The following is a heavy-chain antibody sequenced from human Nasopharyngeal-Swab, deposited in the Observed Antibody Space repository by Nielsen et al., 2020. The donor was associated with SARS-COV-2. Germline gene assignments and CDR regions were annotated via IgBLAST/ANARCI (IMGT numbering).Heavy chain of an antibody. Sequence: SVTVSCKASGFTFTSSAVQWVRQARGQRLEWIGWIVVGSGNTNYAQKFQERVTITRDMSTSTVYMELSSLRSEDTAVYYCAAGEYYDSSGYYEWGQGTLVTVSS. CDR2: IVVGSGNT. CDR3: AAGEYYDSSGYYE. V-gene: IGHV1-58*01. D-gene: IGHD3-22*01. CDR1: GFTFTSSA. J-gene: IGHJ4*02.